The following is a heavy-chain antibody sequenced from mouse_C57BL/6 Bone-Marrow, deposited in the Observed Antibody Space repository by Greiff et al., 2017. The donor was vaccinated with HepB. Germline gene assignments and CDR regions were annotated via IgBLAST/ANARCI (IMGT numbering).Heavy chain of an antibody. D-gene: IGHD2-10*01. CDR1: GFNIKDYY. J-gene: IGHJ4*01. CDR2: IDPEDGET. Sequence: EVQLQESGAELVKPGASVKLSCTASGFNIKDYYMHWVKQRTEQGLEWIGRIDPEDGETKYAPKFQGKATITADTSSNTAYLQLSSLTSEDTAVYYCARPTGGKTPYYAMDYWGQGTSVTVSS. V-gene: IGHV14-2*01. CDR3: ARPTGGKTPYYAMDY.